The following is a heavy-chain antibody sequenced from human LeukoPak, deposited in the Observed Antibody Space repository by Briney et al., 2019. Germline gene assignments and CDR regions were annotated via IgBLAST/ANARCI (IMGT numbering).Heavy chain of an antibody. CDR3: ARAIYPRGYFDWSTGDY. J-gene: IGHJ4*02. CDR2: INTNTGNP. V-gene: IGHV7-4-1*02. D-gene: IGHD3-9*01. CDR1: GGTFSSYA. Sequence: ASVKVSCKASGGTFSSYAISWVRQAPGQGLEWMGWINTNTGNPTYAQGFTGRFVFSLDTSVSTAYLQISSLKAEDTAVYYCARAIYPRGYFDWSTGDYWGQGTLVTVSS.